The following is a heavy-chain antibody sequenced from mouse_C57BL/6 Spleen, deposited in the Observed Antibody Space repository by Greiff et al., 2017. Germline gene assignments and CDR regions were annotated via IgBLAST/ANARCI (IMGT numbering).Heavy chain of an antibody. Sequence: VQLQQSGAELARPGASVKLSCTASGYTFTSSGISWVKQRTGQGLEWIGEISPRSGNTYYNEKFKGKATLTADKSSSTAYMELRSLTSEDSAVYFCARSTDYRGYFDVWGTGTTVTVSS. CDR2: ISPRSGNT. CDR1: GYTFTSSG. J-gene: IGHJ1*03. CDR3: ARSTDYRGYFDV. D-gene: IGHD2-13*01. V-gene: IGHV1-81*01.